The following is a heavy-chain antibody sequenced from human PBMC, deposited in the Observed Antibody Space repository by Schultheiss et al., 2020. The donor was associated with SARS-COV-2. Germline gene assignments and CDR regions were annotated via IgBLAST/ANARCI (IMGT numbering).Heavy chain of an antibody. Sequence: ASVKVSCKASGYTFTSYDINWVRQATGQGLEWMGWMNPNSGNTGYAQKFQGRVTITADESTSTAYMELSSLRSEDTAVYYCARAGIAVADLDYWGQGTLVTVSS. CDR2: MNPNSGNT. J-gene: IGHJ4*02. D-gene: IGHD6-19*01. V-gene: IGHV1-8*01. CDR3: ARAGIAVADLDY. CDR1: GYTFTSYD.